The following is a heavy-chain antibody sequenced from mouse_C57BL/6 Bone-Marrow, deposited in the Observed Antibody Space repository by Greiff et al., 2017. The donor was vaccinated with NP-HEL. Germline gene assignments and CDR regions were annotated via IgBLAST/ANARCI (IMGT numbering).Heavy chain of an antibody. J-gene: IGHJ4*01. D-gene: IGHD1-1*01. Sequence: QVQLKQPGAELVKPGASVKMSCKASGYTFTSYWITWVKQRPGQGLEWIGDIYPGSGSTNYNEKFKSKATLTVDTSSSTAYMQLSSLTSEDSAVYYCAFTTVVATEAMDYWGQGTSGTVAS. CDR1: GYTFTSYW. CDR3: AFTTVVATEAMDY. CDR2: IYPGSGST. V-gene: IGHV1-55*01.